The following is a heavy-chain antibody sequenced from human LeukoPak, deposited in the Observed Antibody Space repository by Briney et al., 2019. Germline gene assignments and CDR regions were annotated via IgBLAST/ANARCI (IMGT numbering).Heavy chain of an antibody. Sequence: GASVKVSCKASGYTFTSYGISWVRQAPGQGLEWMGWISAYNDNTNYAQKLQGRVTMTTDTSTSTAYMELRSLRSDDTAVYYCARDWYSSSWEDEYFQHWGQGTLVTVSS. D-gene: IGHD6-13*01. CDR1: GYTFTSYG. CDR2: ISAYNDNT. CDR3: ARDWYSSSWEDEYFQH. J-gene: IGHJ1*01. V-gene: IGHV1-18*01.